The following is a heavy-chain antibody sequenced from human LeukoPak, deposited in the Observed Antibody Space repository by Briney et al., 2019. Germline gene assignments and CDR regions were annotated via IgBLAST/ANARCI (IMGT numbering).Heavy chain of an antibody. D-gene: IGHD2-15*01. CDR3: TRHRTPDDY. J-gene: IGHJ4*02. V-gene: IGHV3-73*01. CDR1: GFTFSGSA. CDR2: IRSKANSYAT. Sequence: GGSLRLSCAASGFTFSGSAMHCVRQASGKGLEWVGRIRSKANSYATAYAASVKGRFTISRDDSKNTAYLQMNSLKTEDTAVYYCTRHRTPDDYWGQGTLVTVSS.